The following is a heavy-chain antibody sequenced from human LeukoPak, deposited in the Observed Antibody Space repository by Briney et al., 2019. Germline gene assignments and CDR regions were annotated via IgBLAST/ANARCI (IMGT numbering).Heavy chain of an antibody. Sequence: SETLSLTCTVPGGSISSHYWSWFRQPPGKGLEWIGYIYYSGSTNYNPSLKSRVTISVDTSKNQFSLKLSSVTAADTAVYYCARLVIDFWSGHYWYFDLWGRGTLVTVSS. CDR1: GGSISSHY. D-gene: IGHD3-3*01. CDR3: ARLVIDFWSGHYWYFDL. J-gene: IGHJ2*01. CDR2: IYYSGST. V-gene: IGHV4-59*11.